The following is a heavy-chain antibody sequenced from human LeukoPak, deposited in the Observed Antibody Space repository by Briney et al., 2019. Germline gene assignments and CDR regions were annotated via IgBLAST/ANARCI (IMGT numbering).Heavy chain of an antibody. CDR2: IYTSGST. CDR3: ARVKAAAGTLRYYFDY. CDR1: GGSISSGSYY. V-gene: IGHV4-61*02. D-gene: IGHD6-13*01. J-gene: IGHJ4*02. Sequence: SQTLSLTCTVSGGSISSGSYYWSWIRQPAGKGLEWIGRIYTSGSTNYNPSLKSRVTISVDTSKNQFSLKLSSVTAADTAVYYCARVKAAAGTLRYYFDYWGQGTLVTVSS.